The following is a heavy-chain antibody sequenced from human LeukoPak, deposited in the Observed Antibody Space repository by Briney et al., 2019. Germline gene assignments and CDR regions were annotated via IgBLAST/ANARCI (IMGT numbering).Heavy chain of an antibody. Sequence: PGRSLRLSCAASGFTFNDYAIHWVRQAPGKGLEWVSGISWNSGSIGYADSVKGRFTISRDNAKNSLYLQMNSLRAEDMALYYCAKAIGATLTGSIAAFDIWGQGTMVTVSS. CDR1: GFTFNDYA. CDR2: ISWNSGSI. D-gene: IGHD3-9*01. J-gene: IGHJ3*02. CDR3: AKAIGATLTGSIAAFDI. V-gene: IGHV3-9*03.